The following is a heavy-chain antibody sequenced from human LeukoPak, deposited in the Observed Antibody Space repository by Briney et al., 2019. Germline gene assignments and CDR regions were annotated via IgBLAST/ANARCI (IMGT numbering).Heavy chain of an antibody. CDR1: GFTFSSYG. CDR2: ISYDGSNK. CDR3: AKDTGSITMVRGVISDGMDV. Sequence: PGGSLRLSCAASGFTFSSYGMPWVRQAPGKGLEWVAVISYDGSNKYYADSVKGRFTISRDNSKNTLYLQMNSLRAGDTAVYYCAKDTGSITMVRGVISDGMDVWGQGTTVTVSS. D-gene: IGHD3-10*01. V-gene: IGHV3-30*18. J-gene: IGHJ6*02.